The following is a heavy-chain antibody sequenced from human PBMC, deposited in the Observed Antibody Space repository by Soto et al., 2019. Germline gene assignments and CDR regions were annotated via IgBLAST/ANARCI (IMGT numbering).Heavy chain of an antibody. D-gene: IGHD2-15*01. V-gene: IGHV3-7*01. Sequence: GGSLRLSCAASGFTFSSYWMSWVRQAPGKGLEWVANIKQDGSEKYYVDSVKGRFTISRDNAKNSLYLQMNSLRAEDTAVYYCAVISTARPLGYCSGGSCYYFDYWGQGTLVTVSS. CDR1: GFTFSSYW. CDR3: AVISTARPLGYCSGGSCYYFDY. J-gene: IGHJ4*02. CDR2: IKQDGSEK.